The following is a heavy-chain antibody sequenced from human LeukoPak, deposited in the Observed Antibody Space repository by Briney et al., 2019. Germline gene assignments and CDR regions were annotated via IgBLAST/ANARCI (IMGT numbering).Heavy chain of an antibody. CDR1: GYSFTDYG. D-gene: IGHD5-24*01. J-gene: IGHJ4*02. CDR2: IIPILGIA. V-gene: IGHV1-69*04. CDR3: AREGMGRDGSEADY. Sequence: SVKVSCKASGYSFTDYGITWVRQAPGQGLGWMGRIIPILGIANYAQKFQGRVTITADKSTSTAYMELSSLRSEDTAVYYCAREGMGRDGSEADYWGQGTLVTVSS.